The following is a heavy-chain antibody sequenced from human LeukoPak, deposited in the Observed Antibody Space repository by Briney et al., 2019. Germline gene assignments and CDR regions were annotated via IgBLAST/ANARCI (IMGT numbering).Heavy chain of an antibody. CDR3: ARRSSGSGTYYSEH. CDR1: GFTFSAYS. D-gene: IGHD3-10*01. J-gene: IGHJ4*02. CDR2: ISSDSSFI. Sequence: PGGSLRLSCAASGFTFSAYSMNRVRLAPGKGLEWVSSISSDSSFIYYADSVKGRFTVSRDNAENSLYLQMNSLRAEDTAVYYCARRSSGSGTYYSEHWGQGTLVTVSS. V-gene: IGHV3-21*01.